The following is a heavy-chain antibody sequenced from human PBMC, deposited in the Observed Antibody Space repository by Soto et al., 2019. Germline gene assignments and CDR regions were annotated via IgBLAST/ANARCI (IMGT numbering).Heavy chain of an antibody. CDR1: GVTDCNSG. CDR2: ISGSGNNI. Sequence: AALRSSDAPRGVTDCNSGLSPDRQDTGKGLEWVSSISGSGNNIKYSDSVKGRFTISRDNSKNMLFLQIDSLRVEDTALYYCTKDPNGDYIGAFDCWGQGTLVTVSS. J-gene: IGHJ4*02. D-gene: IGHD4-17*01. CDR3: TKDPNGDYIGAFDC. V-gene: IGHV3-23*01.